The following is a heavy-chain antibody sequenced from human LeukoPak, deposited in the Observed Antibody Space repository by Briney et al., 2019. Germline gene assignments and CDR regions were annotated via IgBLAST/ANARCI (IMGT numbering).Heavy chain of an antibody. V-gene: IGHV3-21*01. J-gene: IGHJ4*02. CDR1: GFTFSSYS. CDR2: ITSSSSYI. D-gene: IGHD6-13*01. CDR3: ARTSIAAAGKGFDY. Sequence: GGSLRLSCAASGFTFSSYSMSWVRQAPGRGLEWVSSITSSSSYIYYADSVKGRFTISRDNSKNTLYLQMNSLRAEDTAVYYCARTSIAAAGKGFDYWGQGTLVTVSS.